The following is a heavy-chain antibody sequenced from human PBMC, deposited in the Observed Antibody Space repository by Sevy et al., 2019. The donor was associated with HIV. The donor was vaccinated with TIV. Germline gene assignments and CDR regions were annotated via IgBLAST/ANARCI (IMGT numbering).Heavy chain of an antibody. D-gene: IGHD3-22*01. CDR1: GYTLTQLS. J-gene: IGHJ4*02. V-gene: IGHV1-24*01. Sequence: ASVKVSCKLSGYTLTQLSMHWVRQAPGKGLEWLGSFDPEDDETIYAQKFQGRVTMTEDTSTDTAYMELSRLRSEDTAVFYCAITKDYYDSSGYPFDYWGQGTLVTVSS. CDR3: AITKDYYDSSGYPFDY. CDR2: FDPEDDET.